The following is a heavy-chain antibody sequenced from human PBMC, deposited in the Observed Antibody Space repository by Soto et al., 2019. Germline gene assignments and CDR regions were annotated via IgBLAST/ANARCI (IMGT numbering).Heavy chain of an antibody. V-gene: IGHV3-15*01. D-gene: IGHD1-1*01. Sequence: EVQLVQSGGGLVKPGESLTLSCAGSGFTFANAWMSWVRQAPGKGREWVGRMKSITDAGTTDLAALVKGRFSISRDESKNTWYLRITHVKVDDTALYCCLTERGAGSDHGYAKEDHWGQGTLVTVSS. J-gene: IGHJ4*02. CDR2: MKSITDAGTT. CDR3: LTERGAGSDHGYAKEDH. CDR1: GFTFANAW.